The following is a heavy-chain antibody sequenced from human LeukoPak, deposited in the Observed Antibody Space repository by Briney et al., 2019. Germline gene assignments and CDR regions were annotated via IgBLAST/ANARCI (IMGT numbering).Heavy chain of an antibody. CDR1: GFTFDDYA. V-gene: IGHV3-9*01. CDR2: ISWNSGSI. J-gene: IGHJ4*02. Sequence: GRSLRVSCAASGFTFDDYAMHWVRQAPGKGLEWVSGISWNSGSIGYADSVKGRFTISRDNAKNSLYLQMNSLRAEDTALYYCAKEPSQGIAAARSFDYWGQGTLVTVSS. D-gene: IGHD6-13*01. CDR3: AKEPSQGIAAARSFDY.